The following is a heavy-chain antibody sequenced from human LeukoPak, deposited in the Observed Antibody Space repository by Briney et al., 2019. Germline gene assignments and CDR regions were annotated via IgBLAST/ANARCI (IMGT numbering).Heavy chain of an antibody. V-gene: IGHV3-66*01. Sequence: GGFLRLSCAASGFTVSSNYMSWVRQAPGKGLEWVSVIYSGGSTYYADSVKGRFTISRDNSKNTLYLQMNSLRAEDTAVYYCARAAQSVYGSGFYYYYGMDVWGQGTTVTVSS. D-gene: IGHD2-15*01. CDR3: ARAAQSVYGSGFYYYYGMDV. CDR2: IYSGGST. J-gene: IGHJ6*02. CDR1: GFTVSSNY.